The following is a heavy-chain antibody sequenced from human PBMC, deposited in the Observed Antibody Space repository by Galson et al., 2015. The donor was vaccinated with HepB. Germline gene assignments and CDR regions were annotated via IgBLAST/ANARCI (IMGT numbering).Heavy chain of an antibody. Sequence: SLRLSCAASGFTGSANNMNWVRKAPGNGLEWVSVIYRGGRSTYYADSVQGRFTISRDNSKNTLSLQMNSLRAEDTAIYYCARGTYLYDDSGYYFDYWGHGTLVTVSS. CDR2: IYRGGRST. CDR1: GFTGSANN. CDR3: ARGTYLYDDSGYYFDY. V-gene: IGHV3-53*01. D-gene: IGHD6-25*01. J-gene: IGHJ4*01.